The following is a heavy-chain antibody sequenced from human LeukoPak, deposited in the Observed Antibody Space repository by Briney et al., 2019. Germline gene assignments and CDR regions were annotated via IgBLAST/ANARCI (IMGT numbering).Heavy chain of an antibody. Sequence: PGRSLRLSCAASGFTVSSNYMSWVRQAPGKGLEWVSVIYSGGSTYYADSVKGRFTISRDNSKNTLYLQMNSLRAEDTAVYYCASSGSPEYFQHWGQGTLVTVSS. V-gene: IGHV3-53*01. CDR2: IYSGGST. CDR1: GFTVSSNY. CDR3: ASSGSPEYFQH. J-gene: IGHJ1*01. D-gene: IGHD5-12*01.